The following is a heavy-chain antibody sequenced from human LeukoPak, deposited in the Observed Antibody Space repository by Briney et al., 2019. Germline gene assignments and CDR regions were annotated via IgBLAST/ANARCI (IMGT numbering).Heavy chain of an antibody. J-gene: IGHJ4*02. D-gene: IGHD1-26*01. CDR2: ISWNSGSI. Sequence: GGSLRLSCAASGFIFDDYAMHWVRQAPGKGLEWVSGISWNSGSIGYADSVKGRFTISRDNAKNSLYLQMNSLRAEDTALYYCAKSHVGATYFDYWGQGTLVTVPS. CDR3: AKSHVGATYFDY. V-gene: IGHV3-9*01. CDR1: GFIFDDYA.